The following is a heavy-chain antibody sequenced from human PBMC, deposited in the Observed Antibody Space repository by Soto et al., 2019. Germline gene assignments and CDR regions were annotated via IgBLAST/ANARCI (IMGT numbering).Heavy chain of an antibody. V-gene: IGHV4-34*01. J-gene: IGHJ6*03. CDR1: GGSFSGYY. CDR2: INHSGST. Sequence: QVQLQQWGAGLLKPSETLSLTCAVYGGSFSGYYWSWIRQPPGKGLAWIGEINHSGSTNYNPSLKSRVTISVDTSKNQFSLKLSSVTAADTAVYYCARVKVYYCSGGSCYSLGYYYYYMDVWGKGTTVTVSS. D-gene: IGHD2-15*01. CDR3: ARVKVYYCSGGSCYSLGYYYYYMDV.